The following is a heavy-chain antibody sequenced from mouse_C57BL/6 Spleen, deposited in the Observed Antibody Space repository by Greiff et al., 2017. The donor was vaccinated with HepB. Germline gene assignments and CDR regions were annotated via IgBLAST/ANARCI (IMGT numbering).Heavy chain of an antibody. CDR2: SRNKANDYTT. V-gene: IGHV7-1*01. D-gene: IGHD1-1*01. CDR3: ARDYYGSSPFAY. J-gene: IGHJ3*01. CDR1: GFTFSDFY. Sequence: EVQVVESGGGLVQSGRSLRLSCATSGFTFSDFYMEWVRQAPGKGLEWIAASRNKANDYTTEYSASVKGRFIVSRDTSQSILYLQMNALRAEDTAIYYCARDYYGSSPFAYWGQGTLVTVSA.